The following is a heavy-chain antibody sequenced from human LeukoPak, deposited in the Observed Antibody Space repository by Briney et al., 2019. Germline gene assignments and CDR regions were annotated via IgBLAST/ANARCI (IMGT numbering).Heavy chain of an antibody. CDR2: ISGTGNRT. CDR3: AKGQPSYSGSPFDY. V-gene: IGHV3-23*01. Sequence: PGGSLRLSCAASGFTFSSYVMGWVRQAPGKGLEWVSAISGTGNRTYYADSVKGRFTISRDNSKNTLYLQMNSLRAEDTAVYYCAKGQPSYSGSPFDYWGQGTLVTVSS. CDR1: GFTFSSYV. D-gene: IGHD1-26*01. J-gene: IGHJ4*02.